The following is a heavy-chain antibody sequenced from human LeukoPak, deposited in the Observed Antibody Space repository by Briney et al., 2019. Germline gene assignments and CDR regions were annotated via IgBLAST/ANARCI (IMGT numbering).Heavy chain of an antibody. CDR3: ARVGNDYVLDY. V-gene: IGHV3-48*03. J-gene: IGHJ4*02. CDR2: ISSSGSTI. D-gene: IGHD3-16*01. Sequence: GGSLRLSCAASGFTFSSYEMNWVRQAPGKGLELVSYISSSGSTIYYADSVKGRFTISRDNAKNSLYLQMNSLRAEDTAVYYCARVGNDYVLDYWGQGTLVTVSS. CDR1: GFTFSSYE.